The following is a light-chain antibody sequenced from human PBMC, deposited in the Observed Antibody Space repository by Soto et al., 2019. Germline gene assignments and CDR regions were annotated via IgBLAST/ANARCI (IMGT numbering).Light chain of an antibody. Sequence: QSVMTQPPSVSAAPGQMVTISCSGSSSNIGGNSVSWYQQLPGTAPKLLIYDDNKRPSGIPDRFSGSTSGTSATLGITGFQTGDEADYYCGSWDSSLSAYVFGTGTKLTVL. CDR1: SSNIGGNS. CDR2: DDN. V-gene: IGLV1-51*01. CDR3: GSWDSSLSAYV. J-gene: IGLJ1*01.